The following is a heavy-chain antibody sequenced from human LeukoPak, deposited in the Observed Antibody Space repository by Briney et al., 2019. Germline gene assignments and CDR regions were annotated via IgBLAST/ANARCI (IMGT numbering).Heavy chain of an antibody. J-gene: IGHJ4*02. V-gene: IGHV4-39*01. CDR3: ARHADSGFGELAFDY. D-gene: IGHD3-10*01. CDR2: IYYRRST. CDR1: GGSISSSSYY. Sequence: PSETLSLTCTVSGGSISSSSYYWGWIRQPPGKGLEWIGSIYYRRSTYYNPSLKSRVTISVDTSKNQFSLKLTSVTAADTAVYYCARHADSGFGELAFDYWGQGTLVTVSS.